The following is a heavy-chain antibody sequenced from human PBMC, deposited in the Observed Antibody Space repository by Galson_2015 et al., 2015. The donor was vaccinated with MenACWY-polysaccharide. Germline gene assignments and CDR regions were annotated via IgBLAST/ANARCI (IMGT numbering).Heavy chain of an antibody. J-gene: IGHJ3*02. CDR2: ISWNSGTI. CDR1: GFTFDDYA. Sequence: SLRLSCAASGFTFDDYAMHWVRHAPGKGLEWVSSISWNSGTIAYADSVKGRFTISRDNAKNSLYLQMNSLRAEDTALYYCAKEAPRGYYYGSAGDAFEIWGQGTMVTVSS. D-gene: IGHD3-10*01. V-gene: IGHV3-9*01. CDR3: AKEAPRGYYYGSAGDAFEI.